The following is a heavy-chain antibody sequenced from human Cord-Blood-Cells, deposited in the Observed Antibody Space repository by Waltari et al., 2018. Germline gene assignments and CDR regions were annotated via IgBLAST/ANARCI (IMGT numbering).Heavy chain of an antibody. CDR3: ARAIPLWWDY. CDR1: GYSISSGYY. CDR2: IYHSGST. D-gene: IGHD5-18*01. J-gene: IGHJ4*02. V-gene: IGHV4-38-2*01. Sequence: QVQLQESGPGLVKPSETLSLTCAVSGYSISSGYYWAWIRQPPGKGLEWIGSIYHSGSTDYNPAMKSRGTRSVDTSKNQFSLKLSSVTAADTAVYYCARAIPLWWDYWGQGTLVTVSS.